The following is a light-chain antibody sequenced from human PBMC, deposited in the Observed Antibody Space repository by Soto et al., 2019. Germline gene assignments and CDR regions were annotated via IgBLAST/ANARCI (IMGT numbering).Light chain of an antibody. CDR1: QGIGDT. Sequence: EVVMTQSPATLSVSPGEGVTLSCRASQGIGDTLAWYQHKPGQTPRLLIYDTSTRATGVPARFSGSRSGPEFPLHITGLHSEDFGLYYCQPYNSWPLTFGGGTKVDIK. CDR3: QPYNSWPLT. CDR2: DTS. V-gene: IGKV3-15*01. J-gene: IGKJ4*01.